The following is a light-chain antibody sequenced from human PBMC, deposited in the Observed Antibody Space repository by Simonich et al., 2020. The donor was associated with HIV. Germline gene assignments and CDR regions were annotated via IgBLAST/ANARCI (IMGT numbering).Light chain of an antibody. CDR3: SSYTSSTVV. CDR1: SSDVGDYNY. V-gene: IGLV2-11*01. CDR2: NVN. J-gene: IGLJ2*01. Sequence: QSALTQPRSVSGSPGQSVTIPCTGISSDVGDYNYVSWYQQPPGKAPKLMIYNVNTRPSGVPDRFSGSKSGNTASLTISGLQAEDEADYYCSSYTSSTVVFGGGTKLTVL.